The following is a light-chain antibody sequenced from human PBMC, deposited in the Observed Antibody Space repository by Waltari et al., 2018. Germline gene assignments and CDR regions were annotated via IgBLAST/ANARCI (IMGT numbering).Light chain of an antibody. J-gene: IGKJ4*01. CDR3: QQYYTNPPT. CDR1: QAVYNT. CDR2: VAS. Sequence: DIQMTQSPPALSASVGDKVTITCRASQAVYNTLAWYQQKPGKAPRRLFYVASSLRSGVPHRCCGGVYGTDFTLTISGLQTEDSGNFNSQQYYTNPPTFGGGTKVEIK. V-gene: IGKV1-NL1*01.